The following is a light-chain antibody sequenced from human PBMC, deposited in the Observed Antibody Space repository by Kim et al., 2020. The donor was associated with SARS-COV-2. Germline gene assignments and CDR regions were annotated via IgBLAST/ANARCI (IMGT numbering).Light chain of an antibody. J-gene: IGKJ1*01. CDR1: QSVSSNY. V-gene: IGKV3-20*01. CDR2: GAS. Sequence: SPGERATLSCRASQSVSSNYLAWYQQKPGQAPRLLIYGASSRATGIPDRFSGSGSGTDFTLTITRLEPEDFAVYYCQQYSSSPATFGQGTKVAIK. CDR3: QQYSSSPAT.